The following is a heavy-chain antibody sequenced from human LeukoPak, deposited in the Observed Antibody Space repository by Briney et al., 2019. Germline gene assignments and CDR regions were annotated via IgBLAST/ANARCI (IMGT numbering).Heavy chain of an antibody. CDR2: TYYRRSRWFS. CDR1: GDSVPTNTAA. V-gene: IGHV6-1*01. CDR3: GRDPGYSAFDS. Sequence: SQTLSLTCVISGDSVPTNTAAWNWIRQSPSRGLEWLGRTYYRRSRWFSDYALSVKSRIIINPDTSKNQFSLQLTSVTPEDTAVYYCGRDPGYSAFDSWGQGTLVTVSS. D-gene: IGHD5-24*01. J-gene: IGHJ4*02.